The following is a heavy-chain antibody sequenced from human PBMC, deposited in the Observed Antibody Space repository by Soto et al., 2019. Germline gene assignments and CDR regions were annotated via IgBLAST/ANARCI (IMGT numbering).Heavy chain of an antibody. V-gene: IGHV4-59*08. CDR2: IYYSGST. D-gene: IGHD3-16*01. J-gene: IGHJ4*02. Sequence: QVQLQESGPGLVKPSETLSLTCTVSGGSISSYYWSWIRQPPGKGLEWIGYIYYSGSTNYNPFLKSRVTISVDTSKNQYSLNLSSVTAADTAVYYCARRWGTTFDYWGQGTLVTVSS. CDR1: GGSISSYY. CDR3: ARRWGTTFDY.